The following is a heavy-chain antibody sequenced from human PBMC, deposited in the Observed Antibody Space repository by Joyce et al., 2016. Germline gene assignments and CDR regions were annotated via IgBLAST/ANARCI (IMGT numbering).Heavy chain of an antibody. V-gene: IGHV3-21*01. CDR3: ARSSYTNGIFDY. CDR1: GFTFSSYS. CDR2: LSSSRSYI. D-gene: IGHD2-8*01. J-gene: IGHJ4*02. Sequence: EVQLVESGGGLVKPGGSLRLSCAASGFTFSSYSMSWVRQAPGKGLEWVSSLSSSRSYIKYTDSVKGRFTIARDNAKNSLYLQMNSLRVEDTAVYYCARSSYTNGIFDYWGQGTLVTGSS.